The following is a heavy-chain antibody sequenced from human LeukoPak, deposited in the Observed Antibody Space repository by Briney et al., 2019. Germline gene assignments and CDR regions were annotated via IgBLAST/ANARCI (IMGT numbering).Heavy chain of an antibody. J-gene: IGHJ4*02. CDR1: GFTFSSYS. V-gene: IGHV3-48*04. CDR2: ISSSSSTI. Sequence: GGSLRVSCAASGFTFSSYSMNWVRQAPGKGLEWVSYISSSSSTIYYADSVKGRFTISRDNAKNSLYLIMNSLRAEDTAVDYCAIDQYYYGSGREFDYWGQGPLVTVSS. D-gene: IGHD3-10*01. CDR3: AIDQYYYGSGREFDY.